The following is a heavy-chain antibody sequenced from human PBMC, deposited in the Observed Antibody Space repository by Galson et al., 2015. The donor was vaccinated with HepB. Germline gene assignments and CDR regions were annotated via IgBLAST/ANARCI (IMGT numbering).Heavy chain of an antibody. J-gene: IGHJ5*02. Sequence: SVKVSCKASGGTFSSYAISWVRQAPGQGLEWMGGIIPIFGTANYAQKFQGRVTITADESTSTAYMELSSLRSEDTAVYYCARDENRENWFDPWGQGTLVTVSS. CDR1: GGTFSSYA. CDR3: ARDENRENWFDP. CDR2: IIPIFGTA. V-gene: IGHV1-69*13. D-gene: IGHD1-14*01.